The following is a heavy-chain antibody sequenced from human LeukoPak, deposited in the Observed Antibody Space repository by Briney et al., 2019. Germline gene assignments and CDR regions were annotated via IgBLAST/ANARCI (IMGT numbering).Heavy chain of an antibody. J-gene: IGHJ4*02. V-gene: IGHV4-59*08. Sequence: SETLSLTCTVSGDSISIYYWSWIRQPPGKGLEWIGYFYYSGSTNYNPSLKSRITISVDTSKNQFSLKLSSVTAADTAVYYCARNSSYSGSFTPRAGFDYWGQGTLVTVSS. CDR3: ARNSSYSGSFTPRAGFDY. CDR2: FYYSGST. CDR1: GDSISIYY. D-gene: IGHD1-26*01.